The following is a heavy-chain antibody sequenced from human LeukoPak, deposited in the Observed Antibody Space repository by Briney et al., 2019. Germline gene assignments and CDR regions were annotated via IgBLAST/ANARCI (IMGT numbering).Heavy chain of an antibody. D-gene: IGHD2-2*01. V-gene: IGHV4-39*01. CDR2: IYYSGST. CDR1: GGSISSSSYY. J-gene: IGHJ5*02. CDR3: ARQSFGLYVVVPGSYNWFDP. Sequence: SETLSLTCTVSGGSISSSSYYWGWIRQPPGKGLEWIGSIYYSGSTYYNPSLKSRVTISVDTSKNQFSLKLSSVTAADTAVYYCARQSFGLYVVVPGSYNWFDPWGQGTLVTVSS.